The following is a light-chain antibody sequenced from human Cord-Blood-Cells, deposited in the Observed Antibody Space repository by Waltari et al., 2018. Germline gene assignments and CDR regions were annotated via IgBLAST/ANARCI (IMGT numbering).Light chain of an antibody. CDR2: DAS. Sequence: DIQMTQSPSSLSASVGDRVNITRQASQDISNYLNWYQQKPGKAPKLLIYDASNLETGVPSRFCGSGSGTYISFTISSVEPEEIATYYGQQYDNRPPTFGQGTRLESK. V-gene: IGKV1-33*01. J-gene: IGKJ5*01. CDR1: QDISNY. CDR3: QQYDNRPPT.